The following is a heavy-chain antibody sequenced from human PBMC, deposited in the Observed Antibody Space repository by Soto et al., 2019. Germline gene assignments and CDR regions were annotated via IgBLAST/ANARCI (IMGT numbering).Heavy chain of an antibody. Sequence: QVQLVQSGAEVKKPGASVKVSCKASGYTFTSYDINWVRQATGQGLEWMGWMSPNSGETGYAQKFQDRVTMTRNTSISTDYMELSSLRSEDTAVYYCARAPLPSYFYYRMDVWGQGTPVTVSS. V-gene: IGHV1-8*01. CDR3: ARAPLPSYFYYRMDV. J-gene: IGHJ6*02. CDR2: MSPNSGET. CDR1: GYTFTSYD.